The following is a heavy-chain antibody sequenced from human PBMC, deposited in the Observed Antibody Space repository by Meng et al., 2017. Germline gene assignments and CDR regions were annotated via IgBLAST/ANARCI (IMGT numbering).Heavy chain of an antibody. Sequence: GQLVGSGGGVVQPGRSLRLSCAASVFTFSSYGMHWVRQAPGKGLEWVAVIWYDGSNKYYADSVKGRFTISRDNSKNTLYLQMNSLRAEDTAVYYCARGLSTTYWYFDLWGRGTLVTVSS. V-gene: IGHV3-33*01. CDR1: VFTFSSYG. CDR3: ARGLSTTYWYFDL. D-gene: IGHD2/OR15-2a*01. CDR2: IWYDGSNK. J-gene: IGHJ2*01.